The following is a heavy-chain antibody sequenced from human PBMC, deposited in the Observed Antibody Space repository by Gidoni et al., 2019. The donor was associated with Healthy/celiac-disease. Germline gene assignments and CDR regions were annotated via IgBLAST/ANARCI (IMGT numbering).Heavy chain of an antibody. V-gene: IGHV4-34*01. J-gene: IGHJ6*02. D-gene: IGHD4-4*01. CDR1: GGSFSGYY. CDR2: INHSGST. Sequence: QVQLQQWGAGLLKPSETLSLTCSVYGGSFSGYYWSWIRQPPGKGLELIGEINHSGSTNYNPSLKSRVTISVDTSKNQFSLKLSSVTAADTAVYYCARDYDYSNYFFPDYYYYGMDVWGQGTTVTVSS. CDR3: ARDYDYSNYFFPDYYYYGMDV.